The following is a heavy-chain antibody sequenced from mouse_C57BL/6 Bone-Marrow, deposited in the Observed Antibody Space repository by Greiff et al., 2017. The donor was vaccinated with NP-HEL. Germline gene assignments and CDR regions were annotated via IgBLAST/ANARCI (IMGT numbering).Heavy chain of an antibody. J-gene: IGHJ1*03. D-gene: IGHD1-1*01. CDR2: ISDGGSYT. V-gene: IGHV5-4*01. CDR3: ARETTHFDV. CDR1: GFTFSSYA. Sequence: EVQLVESGGGLVKPGGSLKLSCAASGFTFSSYARSWVRQTPEKRLEWVATISDGGSYTYYPDNVKGRFTISRDNAKNNLYLQMSHLKSEDTAMYYCARETTHFDVWGTGTTVTVSS.